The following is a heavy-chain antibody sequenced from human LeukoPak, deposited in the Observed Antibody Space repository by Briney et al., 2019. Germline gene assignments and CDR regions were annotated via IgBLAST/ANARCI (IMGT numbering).Heavy chain of an antibody. J-gene: IGHJ5*02. CDR3: ARDGGFYYTASPNSWFDP. CDR2: ISQRGSP. CDR1: DHPVSKDYR. V-gene: IGHV4-38-2*02. Sequence: RPFVTLSTTSIDQDHPVSKDYRWGWTRQPPRKGLEWIGSISQRGSPYYNPSLQSRVTMSADTPNNQFSLRLSSVTAADTAVYYCARDGGFYYTASPNSWFDPWGQGILVTVSS. D-gene: IGHD2-15*01.